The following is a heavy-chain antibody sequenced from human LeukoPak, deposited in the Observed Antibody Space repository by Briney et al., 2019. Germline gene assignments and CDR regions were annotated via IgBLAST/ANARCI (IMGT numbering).Heavy chain of an antibody. D-gene: IGHD3-9*01. J-gene: IGHJ4*02. CDR3: ARQLYFDWSSAGY. CDR1: GFTFSSYS. Sequence: GGSLRLSCAASGFTFSSYSMNWVRQAPGKGLEWVSSISSSSSYIYYADSVKGRFTISRDNAKNSLYLQMNSLRAEDTAVYYCARQLYFDWSSAGYWGQGTLVTVSS. CDR2: ISSSSSYI. V-gene: IGHV3-21*01.